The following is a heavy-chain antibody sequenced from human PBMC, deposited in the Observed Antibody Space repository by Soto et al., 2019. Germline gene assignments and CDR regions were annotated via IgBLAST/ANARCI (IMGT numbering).Heavy chain of an antibody. CDR3: AGTSSLAY. CDR1: GFTVSSNY. J-gene: IGHJ4*02. D-gene: IGHD3-10*01. CDR2: IYSGGST. V-gene: IGHV3-66*01. Sequence: EVQLVESGGGLVQPGGSLTLSCAASGFTVSSNYMTWVRQAPGKGLEWVSLIYSGGSTYYADSVKGRFTISRDNSKNTLYLQMNRLRAEDTAVYYCAGTSSLAYWGQGTLVTVSS.